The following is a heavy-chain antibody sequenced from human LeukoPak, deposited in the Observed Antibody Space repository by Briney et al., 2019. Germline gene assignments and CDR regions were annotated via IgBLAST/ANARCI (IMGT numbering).Heavy chain of an antibody. J-gene: IGHJ4*02. V-gene: IGHV3-11*04. CDR3: ARDRGDSSWYNRFDY. Sequence: GGSLGLSCAASGFTFSDYYMSWIRQAPGKGLEWVSYISSSDNTIYYADSVKGRFTISRDNAKNSLYLQTNSLRAEDTAVYYCARDRGDSSWYNRFDYWGQGTLVTVSS. CDR1: GFTFSDYY. CDR2: ISSSDNTI. D-gene: IGHD6-13*01.